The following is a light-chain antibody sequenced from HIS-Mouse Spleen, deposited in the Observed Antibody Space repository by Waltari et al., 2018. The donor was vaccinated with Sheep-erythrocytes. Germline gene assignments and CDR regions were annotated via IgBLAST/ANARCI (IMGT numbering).Light chain of an antibody. CDR1: QSVSRY. J-gene: IGKJ2*01. CDR2: DAS. Sequence: EIVLTQSPATLSLSPGERATLSCMASQSVSRYLAWYQQKPGQAPRLLIYDASNRATGIPARFTGRGSGTDFTLTISSLEPEDFAVYYCQQHSNWYTFGQGTKLEIK. V-gene: IGKV3-11*01. CDR3: QQHSNWYT.